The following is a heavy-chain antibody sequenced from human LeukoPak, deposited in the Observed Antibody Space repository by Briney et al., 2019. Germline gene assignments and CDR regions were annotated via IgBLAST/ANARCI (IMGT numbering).Heavy chain of an antibody. CDR1: GGSISSYY. V-gene: IGHV4-59*08. J-gene: IGHJ6*02. CDR3: ARVTYYYYGMDV. CDR2: IYYSGST. Sequence: SETLSLTCTVSGGSISSYYWSWIRQPPGKGLEWIGYIYYSGSTNYNPSLKSRVTISVDTSKNQFSLKLSSVTAADTAVYYCARVTYYYYGMDVWGQGTTVTVS. D-gene: IGHD2-21*02.